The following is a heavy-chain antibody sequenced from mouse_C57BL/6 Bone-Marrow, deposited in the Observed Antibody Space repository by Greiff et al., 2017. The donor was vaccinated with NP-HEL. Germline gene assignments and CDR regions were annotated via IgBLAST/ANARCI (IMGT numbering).Heavy chain of an antibody. CDR2: IYPRSGNT. Sequence: QVHVKQSGAELARPGASVKLSCKASGYTFTSYGISWVKQRTGQGLEWIGEIYPRSGNTYYNEKFKGKATLTADKSSSTAYMELRSLTSEDSAVYFCARQGWLLFFDYWGQGTTLTVSS. CDR3: ARQGWLLFFDY. J-gene: IGHJ2*01. V-gene: IGHV1-81*01. D-gene: IGHD2-3*01. CDR1: GYTFTSYG.